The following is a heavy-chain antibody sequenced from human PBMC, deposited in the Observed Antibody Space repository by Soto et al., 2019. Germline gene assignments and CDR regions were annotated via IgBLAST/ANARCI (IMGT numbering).Heavy chain of an antibody. D-gene: IGHD1-20*01. Sequence: HPGGSLRLSCAASGFTVSSNYMSWVRQAPGKGLEWVSVIYSGGSTYYADSVKGRFTISRDNSKNTLYLQMNSLRAEDTAVYYCARDPGITGTSLYYYGMDVWGQGTTVTVSS. CDR3: ARDPGITGTSLYYYGMDV. J-gene: IGHJ6*02. CDR1: GFTVSSNY. V-gene: IGHV3-53*01. CDR2: IYSGGST.